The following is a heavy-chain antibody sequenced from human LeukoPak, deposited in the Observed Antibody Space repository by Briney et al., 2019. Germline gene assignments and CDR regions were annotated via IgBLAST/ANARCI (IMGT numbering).Heavy chain of an antibody. J-gene: IGHJ6*03. CDR2: ISAYNGNA. D-gene: IGHD2/OR15-2a*01. CDR3: ARCRVLMTFHCYYMDV. Sequence: ASVKVSCKASGYTFTSYGISWVRQAPGQGLEWMGWISAYNGNANYAQKLQGRVTMTTDTSTSTAYMELRSLRSDDTAVYYCARCRVLMTFHCYYMDVWGKGATVTVSS. V-gene: IGHV1-18*01. CDR1: GYTFTSYG.